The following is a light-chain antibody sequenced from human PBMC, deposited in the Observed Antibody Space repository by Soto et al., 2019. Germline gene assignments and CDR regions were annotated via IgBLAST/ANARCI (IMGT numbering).Light chain of an antibody. V-gene: IGLV2-23*02. Sequence: QSVLTQPASMSGSPGQSITISCTGTSSDVGSYYPVSWFQQHPGKAPKLIIYEVNKRPSGVSDRFSGSKSGNTASLTISELQAADEAEYYCCSYAGDATFFVFGTGTKVTVL. J-gene: IGLJ1*01. CDR3: CSYAGDATFFV. CDR1: SSDVGSYYP. CDR2: EVN.